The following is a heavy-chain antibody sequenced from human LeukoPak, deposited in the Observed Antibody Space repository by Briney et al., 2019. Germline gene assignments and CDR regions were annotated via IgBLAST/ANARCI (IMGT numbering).Heavy chain of an antibody. J-gene: IGHJ3*02. Sequence: SETLSLTCTVSGGSISSYYWSWIRQPPGKGLEWIGYIYYSGSTNYNPSLKSRVTISVDTSKNQFSPKLSSVTAADTAVYYCAAAAKAFDIWGQGTMVTVSS. CDR3: AAAAKAFDI. CDR2: IYYSGST. CDR1: GGSISSYY. D-gene: IGHD2-2*01. V-gene: IGHV4-59*01.